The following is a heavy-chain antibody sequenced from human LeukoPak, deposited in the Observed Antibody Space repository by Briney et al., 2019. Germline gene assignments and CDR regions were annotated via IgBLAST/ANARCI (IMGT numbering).Heavy chain of an antibody. V-gene: IGHV4-34*01. J-gene: IGHJ5*02. CDR2: INHSGST. D-gene: IGHD3-10*01. CDR3: TRDSGTTGEVKFDP. Sequence: SETLSLTCAVYGGSFSGYYWSWIRQPPGKGLEWIGEINHSGSTNYNPSLKSRVTISVDTSKNQFSLKLSSVTAADTAVYYCTRDSGTTGEVKFDPWGQGTLVAVSS. CDR1: GGSFSGYY.